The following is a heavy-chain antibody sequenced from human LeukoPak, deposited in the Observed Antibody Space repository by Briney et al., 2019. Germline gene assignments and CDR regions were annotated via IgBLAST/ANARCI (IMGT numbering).Heavy chain of an antibody. J-gene: IGHJ4*02. CDR1: GGSFSGYY. V-gene: IGHV4-34*01. CDR2: INHSGST. D-gene: IGHD6-19*01. CDR3: ARYSSGFDY. Sequence: SETLSLTCAVYGGSFSGYYWSWIRQPPGKGLEWIGGINHSGSTNYNPSLKSRVTISVDTSKNQFSLKLSSVTAADTAVYYCARYSSGFDYWGQGTLVTVSS.